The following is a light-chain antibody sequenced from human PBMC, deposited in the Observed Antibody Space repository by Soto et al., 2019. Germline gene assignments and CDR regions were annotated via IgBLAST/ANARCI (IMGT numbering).Light chain of an antibody. J-gene: IGKJ1*01. Sequence: EIVMTQSPATLSLSPGEKATLSCRASQSISNNFAWFQQKPGQVPRHLIYGASNRATGVSARFSGSGSGTECTLEISRRQSEEFAVYYCLQYHYWWTLGQVTKVEVK. V-gene: IGKV3-15*01. CDR1: QSISNN. CDR3: LQYHYWWT. CDR2: GAS.